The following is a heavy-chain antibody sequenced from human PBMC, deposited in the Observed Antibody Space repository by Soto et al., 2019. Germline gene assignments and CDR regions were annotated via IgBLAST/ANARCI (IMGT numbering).Heavy chain of an antibody. D-gene: IGHD4-17*01. J-gene: IGHJ5*02. V-gene: IGHV3-21*01. Sequence: GSLRLSCAASGFTFSSYSMNWVRQAPGKRLEWVSSISSSSSYIYYADSVKGRFTISRDKAKNSLYLQMNSLRAEDTAVYYCARDSQPRWYGDYGNWFDPWGQGT. CDR3: ARDSQPRWYGDYGNWFDP. CDR2: ISSSSSYI. CDR1: GFTFSSYS.